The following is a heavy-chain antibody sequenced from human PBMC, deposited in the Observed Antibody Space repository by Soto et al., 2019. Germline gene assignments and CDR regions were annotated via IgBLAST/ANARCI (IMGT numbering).Heavy chain of an antibody. Sequence: GGSLRLSCAASGFIFSRYSMNWVRQAPGKGLEWVSSISSTTNYIYYGDSVKGRFTISRDNAKNLLYLEMNSLRAEDTAVYYCAREAEGLTSNFDYWGQGTLVTVSS. CDR1: GFIFSRYS. CDR3: AREAEGLTSNFDY. CDR2: ISSTTNYI. J-gene: IGHJ4*02. V-gene: IGHV3-21*06.